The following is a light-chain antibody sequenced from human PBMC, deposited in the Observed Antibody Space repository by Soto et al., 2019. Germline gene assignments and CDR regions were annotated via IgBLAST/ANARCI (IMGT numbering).Light chain of an antibody. CDR1: QSVASSY. Sequence: RVMTQSPATLSVYPGETATLSCRASQSVASSYLAWYQQKPGQAPRLLISGTANRATGIPDRFSGSGFGTEFTLTISSLQSEDSAVYYCLQYNRWPLTFGGGTKVQIK. CDR2: GTA. V-gene: IGKV3D-15*01. J-gene: IGKJ4*01. CDR3: LQYNRWPLT.